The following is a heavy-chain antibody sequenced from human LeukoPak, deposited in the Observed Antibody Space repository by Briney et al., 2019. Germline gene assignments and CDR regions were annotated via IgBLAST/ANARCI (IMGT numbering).Heavy chain of an antibody. CDR1: EYSFTSYW. V-gene: IGHV5-51*01. D-gene: IGHD3-10*01. Sequence: GASLQISCKCSEYSFTSYWIGWVRQLPGKGLEWMGIIYPGDSDTRYSPSFQGQVTISVDKSISTAYLQWSSLKASDTAMYYCASSYYYGSGSSNWGQGTLVTVSS. J-gene: IGHJ4*02. CDR2: IYPGDSDT. CDR3: ASSYYYGSGSSN.